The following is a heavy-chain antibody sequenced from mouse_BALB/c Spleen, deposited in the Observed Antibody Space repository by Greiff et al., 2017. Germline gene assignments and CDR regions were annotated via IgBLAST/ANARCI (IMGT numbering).Heavy chain of an antibody. CDR1: GFTFSDYY. D-gene: IGHD1-2*01. CDR2: ISDGGSYT. CDR3: AREGLLRPFAY. V-gene: IGHV5-4*02. Sequence: DVHLVESGGGLVKPGGSLKLSCAASGFTFSDYYMYWVRQTPEKRLEWVATISDGGSYTYYPDSVKGRFTISRDNAKNNLYLQMSSLKSEDTAMYYCAREGLLRPFAYWGQGTLVTVSA. J-gene: IGHJ3*01.